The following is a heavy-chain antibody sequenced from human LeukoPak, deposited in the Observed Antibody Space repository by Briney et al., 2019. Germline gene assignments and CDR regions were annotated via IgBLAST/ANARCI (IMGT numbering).Heavy chain of an antibody. CDR3: ARAPMAITTSAFPDAFDF. V-gene: IGHV4-59*02. D-gene: IGHD5-12*01. CDR1: GDSVSGHY. CDR2: VSYSGGT. J-gene: IGHJ3*01. Sequence: PSETLSLTCTVSGDSVSGHYWSWIRQTPGKGLEWIGSVSYSGGTNYNPSLKRRVSISLDTSKNQFSLKLSSPAAADPAVYYCARAPMAITTSAFPDAFDFWGQGTMVTVSS.